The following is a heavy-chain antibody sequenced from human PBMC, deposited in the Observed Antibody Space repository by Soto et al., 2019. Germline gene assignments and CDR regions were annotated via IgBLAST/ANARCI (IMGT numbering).Heavy chain of an antibody. V-gene: IGHV3-30*03. Sequence: VQLVEAGGGVVQPGRSLRLSCAASGFTFSDYAMHWVRQAPGKGLEWVAVVSHDGRNTHYADSVKGRFTISRDSSKNTVSLEMTSLRXXXXXXXXXXXXXRQWLVTSDFNYWGQGALVTVSS. CDR2: VSHDGRNT. CDR1: GFTFSDYA. D-gene: IGHD6-19*01. J-gene: IGHJ4*02. CDR3: XXXXRQWLVTSDFNY.